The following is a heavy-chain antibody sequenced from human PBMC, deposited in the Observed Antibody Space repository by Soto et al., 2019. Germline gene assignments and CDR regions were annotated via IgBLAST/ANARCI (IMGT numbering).Heavy chain of an antibody. CDR1: GFTCSSYW. CDR3: AREKDYDFWSGYYSAFDI. D-gene: IGHD3-3*01. CDR2: INSDGSST. Sequence: GGSLRLSCAASGFTCSSYWMHWVRQAPGKGLVWVSRINSDGSSTSYADSVKGRFTISRDNAKNTLYLQMNSLRAKDTAVYYCAREKDYDFWSGYYSAFDIWGQGTMVTVSS. V-gene: IGHV3-74*01. J-gene: IGHJ3*02.